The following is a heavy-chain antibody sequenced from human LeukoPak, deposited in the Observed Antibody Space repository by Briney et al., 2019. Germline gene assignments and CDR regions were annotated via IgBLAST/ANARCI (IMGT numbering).Heavy chain of an antibody. CDR2: ISSSSYI. CDR1: GFTFSSYS. Sequence: GGSLRLSXAASGFTFSSYSMNWVRQAPGKGLEWVSSISSSSYIYYADSVKGRFTISRDNAKNSLYLQVNSLRAEDTAVYYCARGKASWYFDLWGRGTLVTVSS. J-gene: IGHJ2*01. CDR3: ARGKASWYFDL. V-gene: IGHV3-21*01.